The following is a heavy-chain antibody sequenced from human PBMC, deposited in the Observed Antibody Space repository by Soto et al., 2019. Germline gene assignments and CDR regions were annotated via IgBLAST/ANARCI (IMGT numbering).Heavy chain of an antibody. Sequence: EVQLLESGGGLVQPGGSLRLSCAASGFTFSSYAMTWVRRAPGKGLEWVSAISGRGSTTYYADSVKGRFTISRDSSKNTLHLQMNSLRAEDTAVYFCAKDLSSSWYPQYCGQGTLVTVSS. CDR2: ISGRGSTT. V-gene: IGHV3-23*01. CDR1: GFTFSSYA. CDR3: AKDLSSSWYPQY. D-gene: IGHD6-13*01. J-gene: IGHJ4*02.